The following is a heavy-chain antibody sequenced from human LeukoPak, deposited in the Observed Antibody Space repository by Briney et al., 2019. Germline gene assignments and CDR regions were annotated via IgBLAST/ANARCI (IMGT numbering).Heavy chain of an antibody. J-gene: IGHJ6*03. D-gene: IGHD2-8*01. CDR3: ARGGLRVMVYRLYYMDV. CDR1: GYTFTGYY. CDR2: INPNSGGT. Sequence: GASVKVSCKASGYTFTGYYMQWVRQAPGQGLEWMGWINPNSGGTNYAQKFQGRVTMTRDTSISTAYMELNRLRSDDTAVYYCARGGLRVMVYRLYYMDVWGKGTTVTVSS. V-gene: IGHV1-2*02.